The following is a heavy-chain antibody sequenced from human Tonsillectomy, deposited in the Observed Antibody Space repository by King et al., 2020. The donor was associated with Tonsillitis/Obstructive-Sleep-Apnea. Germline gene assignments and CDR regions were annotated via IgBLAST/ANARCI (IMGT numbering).Heavy chain of an antibody. J-gene: IGHJ4*02. CDR1: GYTFTSYG. CDR2: ISPYNGDT. CDR3: ARDSMSHYYDSSAYYTFDF. V-gene: IGHV1-18*01. Sequence: QLVQSGAEVKKPGASVKVSCKASGYTFTSYGISWVRQAPGQGLEWMGWISPYNGDTSYAQKLQGRVTMTTGTSTSTAYMEVRSLRSDDTAVYYCARDSMSHYYDSSAYYTFDFWGQGTLVTVSS. D-gene: IGHD3-22*01.